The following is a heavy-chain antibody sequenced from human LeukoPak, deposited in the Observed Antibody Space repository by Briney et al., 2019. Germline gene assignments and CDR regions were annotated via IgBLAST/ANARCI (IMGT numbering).Heavy chain of an antibody. CDR3: ARADNGFEY. CDR2: IYSGGGT. V-gene: IGHV3-66*01. CDR1: GFTFSDYY. D-gene: IGHD2-8*01. Sequence: GGSLRLSCAASGFTFSDYYMSWIRQAPGKGLEWVSLIYSGGGTYYADSVKGRFTISRDSSKNTFYLQMNSLRVEDTAVYYCARADNGFEYWGQGTLVTVSS. J-gene: IGHJ4*02.